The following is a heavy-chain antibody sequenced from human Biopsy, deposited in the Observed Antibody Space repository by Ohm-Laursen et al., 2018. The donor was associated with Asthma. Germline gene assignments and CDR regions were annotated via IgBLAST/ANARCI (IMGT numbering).Heavy chain of an antibody. J-gene: IGHJ6*02. CDR3: GTSGGDYGYFGLDV. V-gene: IGHV1-69*13. D-gene: IGHD4-17*01. CDR1: GTTFSSYS. CDR2: IIPIFDTP. Sequence: SVKVSCKASGTTFSSYSFSWVRQAPGQGLEWMGGIIPIFDTPNYAQKFQGRVTITADESTTTAYMELSSLRSEDTAVYYCGTSGGDYGYFGLDVWGQGTTVTVSS.